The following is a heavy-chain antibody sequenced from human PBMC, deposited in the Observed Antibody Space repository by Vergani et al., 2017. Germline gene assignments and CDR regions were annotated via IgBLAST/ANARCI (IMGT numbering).Heavy chain of an antibody. Sequence: QVQLVESGGGVVQPGRSLRLSCAASGFTFSSYGMHWVRQAPGKGLEWVAVIWYDGSNKYYADSVKGRFTISRDNSKNTLYLQMNSLRAEDTAVYYCARDDCSGGSCAWGYYWGQGTLVTVSS. J-gene: IGHJ4*02. D-gene: IGHD2-15*01. CDR3: ARDDCSGGSCAWGYY. V-gene: IGHV3-33*08. CDR2: IWYDGSNK. CDR1: GFTFSSYG.